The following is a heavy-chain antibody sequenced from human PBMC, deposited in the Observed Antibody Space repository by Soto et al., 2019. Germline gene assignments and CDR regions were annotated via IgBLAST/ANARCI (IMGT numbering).Heavy chain of an antibody. J-gene: IGHJ4*02. V-gene: IGHV1-69*06. CDR3: ARGLLYATTYFEY. D-gene: IGHD2-8*01. CDR1: GDTFTTNS. CDR2: IIPVVGTT. Sequence: QVQLVQSGAEVKKPGSSVKVSCKASGDTFTTNSLNWVRQAPGQGLEWMGGIIPVVGTTKYAQKYQDRVTITADKSTNTAYLELSSLRSDDTAVYYCARGLLYATTYFEYWGQGTPVTVSS.